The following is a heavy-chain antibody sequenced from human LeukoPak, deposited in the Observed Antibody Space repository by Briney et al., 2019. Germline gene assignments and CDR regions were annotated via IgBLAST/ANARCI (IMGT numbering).Heavy chain of an antibody. CDR1: GYTFTGYY. Sequence: ASVKVSCKASGYTFTGYYMHWVRQAPGQGLEWMGWINPNSGVTTYAQKFQGRVTMTRDTSISAAYMELSRLRSDDTAVYYCARSAHYDSSGYFLGAFDIWGQGTMVTVSS. CDR2: INPNSGVT. J-gene: IGHJ3*02. V-gene: IGHV1-2*02. D-gene: IGHD3-22*01. CDR3: ARSAHYDSSGYFLGAFDI.